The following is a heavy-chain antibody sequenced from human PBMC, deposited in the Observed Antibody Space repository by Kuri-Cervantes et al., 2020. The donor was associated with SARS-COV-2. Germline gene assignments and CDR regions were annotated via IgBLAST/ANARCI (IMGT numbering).Heavy chain of an antibody. CDR2: INPNSGGT. J-gene: IGHJ4*02. CDR1: GYTFPGYY. V-gene: IGHV1-2*06. Sequence: ASVKVSCKASGYTFPGYYMHWVRQAPGQGLEWMGRINPNSGGTNYAQKFQGRVTMTRGTSISTAYMELRSLRSDDTAMYYCARDLRGRGILTGYYSFGYWGQGTLVTVSS. CDR3: ARDLRGRGILTGYYSFGY. D-gene: IGHD3-9*01.